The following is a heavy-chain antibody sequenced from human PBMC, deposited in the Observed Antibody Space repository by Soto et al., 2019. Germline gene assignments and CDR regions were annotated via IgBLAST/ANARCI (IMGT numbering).Heavy chain of an antibody. Sequence: GAPVKVSCKASCYTFTSYGISWVRQAPGQGVEWMGWISAYNGNTNYAQKLQGRVTMTTDTSTSTAYMELRSLRSEDTAIYHCARVAPSGGSVPRFDPWGQGTLVTASS. CDR1: CYTFTSYG. CDR3: ARVAPSGGSVPRFDP. V-gene: IGHV1-18*01. J-gene: IGHJ5*02. D-gene: IGHD3-10*01. CDR2: ISAYNGNT.